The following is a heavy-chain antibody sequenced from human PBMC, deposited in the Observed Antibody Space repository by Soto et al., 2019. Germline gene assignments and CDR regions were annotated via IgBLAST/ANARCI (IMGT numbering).Heavy chain of an antibody. CDR2: MNPNSGNT. CDR1: GYTFTSYD. V-gene: IGHV1-8*01. CDR3: ATAPLSRPFGPLLPEGWFDT. D-gene: IGHD3-10*01. Sequence: GASVKVSCKASGYTFTSYDINWVRQATGQGLEWMGWMNPNSGNTGYAQKFQGRVTMTRNTSISTAYMELSSLRSEDTAVYYCATAPLSRPFGPLLPEGWFDTWGQGTLVTVSS. J-gene: IGHJ5*02.